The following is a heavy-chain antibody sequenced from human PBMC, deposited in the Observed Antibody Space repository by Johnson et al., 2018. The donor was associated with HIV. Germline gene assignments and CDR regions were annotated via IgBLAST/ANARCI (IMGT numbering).Heavy chain of an antibody. D-gene: IGHD2-8*02. Sequence: QVQLVESGGGVVQPGRSLRLSCEASGFIFSNYAMQWVRQAPGKGLKWVAVMSYDGSNKYYADSVKGRFTISRDNSKNTLYLQMNSLRAEDTAVYYCARSMMLYWRDAFDIWGQGTMVTVSS. J-gene: IGHJ3*02. V-gene: IGHV3-30*04. CDR1: GFIFSNYA. CDR2: MSYDGSNK. CDR3: ARSMMLYWRDAFDI.